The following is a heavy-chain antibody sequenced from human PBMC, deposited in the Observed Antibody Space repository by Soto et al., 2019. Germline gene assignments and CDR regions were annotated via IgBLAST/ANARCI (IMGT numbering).Heavy chain of an antibody. Sequence: PVGSLRLSCVASGFTFSLYTMVWVRRAPGKGLEWVSSISSSSSYIYYADSLKGRFSISRDNAKNSLYLQMDSLRVEDTATYFCVRARATDSRPDYWGQGSLVTVSS. CDR1: GFTFSLYT. CDR2: ISSSSSYI. CDR3: VRARATDSRPDY. V-gene: IGHV3-21*01. J-gene: IGHJ4*02. D-gene: IGHD3-22*01.